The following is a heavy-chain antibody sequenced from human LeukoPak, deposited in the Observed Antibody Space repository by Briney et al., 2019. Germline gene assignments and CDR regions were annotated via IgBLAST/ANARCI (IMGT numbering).Heavy chain of an antibody. D-gene: IGHD3-9*01. CDR3: EGTGYYPEGPAY. V-gene: IGHV1-69*06. Sequence: PLASVKVSCKASGGTFSSYAISWVRQAPGQGLEWMGGIIPIFGTANYAQKFQGRVTITADKSTSTAYMELSSLRSEDTAVYYCEGTGYYPEGPAYWGQGTLVTVSS. J-gene: IGHJ4*02. CDR1: GGTFSSYA. CDR2: IIPIFGTA.